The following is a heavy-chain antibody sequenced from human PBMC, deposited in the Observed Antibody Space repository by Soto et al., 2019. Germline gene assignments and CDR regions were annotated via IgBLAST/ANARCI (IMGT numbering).Heavy chain of an antibody. V-gene: IGHV4-59*01. CDR2: IYSNGST. J-gene: IGHJ6*03. CDR3: ARGSLKRNYYYYYYMDV. CDR1: EAQISNYY. D-gene: IGHD2-15*01. Sequence: SHPYTVVEAQISNYYCRRILPQPGKGLEWIGYIYSNGSTIYNPSLKSRVTISVDTSKNQFSLKLSSVTAADTAVYYCARGSLKRNYYYYYYMDVWGKGTTVTVSS.